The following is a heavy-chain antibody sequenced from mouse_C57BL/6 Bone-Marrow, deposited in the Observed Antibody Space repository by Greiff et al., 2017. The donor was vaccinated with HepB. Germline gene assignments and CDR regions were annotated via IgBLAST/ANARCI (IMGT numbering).Heavy chain of an antibody. Sequence: DVKLQESGAELVKPGASVKLSCTASGFNITDYYMHWVKQRTEQGLEWIGRIDPEDGETKYAPNFQGKATITADTSSNTAYLQLSSLTSEDTAVYYCASSYDAMDYWGQGTSVTVSS. CDR1: GFNITDYY. J-gene: IGHJ4*01. CDR2: IDPEDGET. CDR3: ASSYDAMDY. V-gene: IGHV14-2*01.